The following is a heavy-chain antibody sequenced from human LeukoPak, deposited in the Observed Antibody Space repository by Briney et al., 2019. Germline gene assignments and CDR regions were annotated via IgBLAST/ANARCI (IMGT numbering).Heavy chain of an antibody. CDR1: GGSFSGYY. D-gene: IGHD2-15*01. CDR3: ARKDTPEYCSGGSCYSGSFDY. Sequence: SETLSLTCAVYGGSFSGYYWSWIRQPPGKGLEWIGEINHSGSTNYNPSLKSRVTISVDTSKNQFSLKLSSVTAADTAVYYCARKDTPEYCSGGSCYSGSFDYWGQGTLVTVSS. CDR2: INHSGST. V-gene: IGHV4-34*01. J-gene: IGHJ4*02.